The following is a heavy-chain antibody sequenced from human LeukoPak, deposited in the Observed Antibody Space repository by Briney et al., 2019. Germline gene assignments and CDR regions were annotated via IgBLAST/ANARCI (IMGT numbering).Heavy chain of an antibody. D-gene: IGHD3-22*01. CDR1: GYTFTGYY. CDR3: ARGWFLYDSSGYYPYYFDY. J-gene: IGHJ4*02. V-gene: IGHV1-2*02. Sequence: ASVKVSCKASGYTFTGYYMHWVRQAPGKGLEWMGWINPNSGGTNYAQKFQGRVTMTRDTSISTAYMELSRVRSDDTAVYYCARGWFLYDSSGYYPYYFDYWGQGTLVTVSS. CDR2: INPNSGGT.